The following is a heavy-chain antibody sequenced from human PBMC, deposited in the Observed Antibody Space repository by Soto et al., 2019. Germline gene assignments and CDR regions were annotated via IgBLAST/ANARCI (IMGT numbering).Heavy chain of an antibody. J-gene: IGHJ4*02. Sequence: QVQLQESGPGLVKPSQTLSLTCTVSGGSISSGGYYWSWIRQHPGKGLEWIGYIYYSGSTYYNPSLMSRVTISVATSNNHFSLKLSSVTAADTAVYYCARASDYGDSPDYWGQGTLVTVSS. D-gene: IGHD4-17*01. CDR1: GGSISSGGYY. V-gene: IGHV4-31*03. CDR3: ARASDYGDSPDY. CDR2: IYYSGST.